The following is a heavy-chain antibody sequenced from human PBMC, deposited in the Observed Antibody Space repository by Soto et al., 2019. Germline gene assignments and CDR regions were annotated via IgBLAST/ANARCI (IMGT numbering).Heavy chain of an antibody. J-gene: IGHJ5*02. CDR2: IIPILGIA. Sequence: SVKVSCKASGGTFSSYTISWVRQAPGQGLEWMGRIIPILGIANYAQKFQGRVTITADKSTSTAYMELSSLRSEDTAVYYCARKGYCSGGSCYGNWFDPWGQGTLVTV. V-gene: IGHV1-69*02. D-gene: IGHD2-15*01. CDR1: GGTFSSYT. CDR3: ARKGYCSGGSCYGNWFDP.